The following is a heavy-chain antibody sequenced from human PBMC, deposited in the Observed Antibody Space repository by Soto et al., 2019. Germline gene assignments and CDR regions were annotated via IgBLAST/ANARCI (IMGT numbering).Heavy chain of an antibody. CDR1: GFTFSSYG. CDR2: ISYDGSNK. V-gene: IGHV3-30*18. D-gene: IGHD3-16*01. CDR3: AKALGVDYYYGMDV. Sequence: QVQLVESGGGVVQPGRSLRLSCAASGFTFSSYGMHWVRQAPGKGLEWVAVISYDGSNKYYADSVKGRFTISRDNXMNTLYLQMNSLRAEDTAVYYCAKALGVDYYYGMDVWGQGTTVTVSS. J-gene: IGHJ6*02.